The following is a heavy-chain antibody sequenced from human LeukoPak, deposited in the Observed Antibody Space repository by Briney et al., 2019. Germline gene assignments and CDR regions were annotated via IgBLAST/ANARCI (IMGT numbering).Heavy chain of an antibody. J-gene: IGHJ4*02. CDR1: GGSISSSSYY. D-gene: IGHD2-15*01. CDR3: ARQDIGLTYFDY. Sequence: SETLSLTCTVSGGSISSSSYYWGWIRQPPGKGLEWIGSIYYSGSTYYNPSLKSRVTISVDTSKNQFSLKLSSVTAADTAVYYCARQDIGLTYFDYWGQGTLVTASS. CDR2: IYYSGST. V-gene: IGHV4-39*01.